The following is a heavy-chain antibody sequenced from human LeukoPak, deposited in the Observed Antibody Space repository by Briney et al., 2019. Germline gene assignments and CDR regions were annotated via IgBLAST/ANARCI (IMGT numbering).Heavy chain of an antibody. CDR3: EDGIRDAFDY. D-gene: IGHD5-24*01. CDR2: IRTTAEGANFA. CDR1: GFTFTDYP. V-gene: IGHV3-48*02. J-gene: IGHJ4*02. Sequence: GGYLRISCATYGFTFTDYPMNWLRQDPGKALEWVSNIRTTAEGANFAYYADSVKGRVTISRDDAKNTLYLHMNSLRDDDTFFFQAEDGIRDAFDYWGQGILVTVSS.